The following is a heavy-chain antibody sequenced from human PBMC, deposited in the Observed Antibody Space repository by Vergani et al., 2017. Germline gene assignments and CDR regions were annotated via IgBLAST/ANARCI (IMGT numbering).Heavy chain of an antibody. J-gene: IGHJ4*02. CDR2: ISYDGSNK. V-gene: IGHV3-30-3*01. CDR3: ARDPY. Sequence: QVQLVESGGGVVQPGRSLRLSCAASGFTFSSYAMHWVRQAPGKGLEWVAVISYDGSNKYYADSVKGRFTISRDNSKNTLYLQMNSLRAEDTAVHYCARDPYWGQGTLVTVSS. CDR1: GFTFSSYA.